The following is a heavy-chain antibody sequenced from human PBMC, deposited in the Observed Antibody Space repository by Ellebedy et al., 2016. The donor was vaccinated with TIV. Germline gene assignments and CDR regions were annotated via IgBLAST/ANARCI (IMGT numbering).Heavy chain of an antibody. CDR3: ASSAYPRPYISSVDS. V-gene: IGHV4-59*08. Sequence: SETLSLTXTVSGGSIRSSYWSWIRQPPGKGLEWIGYKYYSESAYYNPSLESRVTISVDTSRSQFSLKLSSVTAADTAVYYCASSAYPRPYISSVDSWGQGTLVTVSS. D-gene: IGHD5-12*01. CDR1: GGSIRSSY. CDR2: KYYSESA. J-gene: IGHJ4*02.